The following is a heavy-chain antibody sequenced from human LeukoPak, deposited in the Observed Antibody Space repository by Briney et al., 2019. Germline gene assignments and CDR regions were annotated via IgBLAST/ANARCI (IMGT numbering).Heavy chain of an antibody. D-gene: IGHD6-19*01. Sequence: GGSLRLSCAASAFTFSGYSMTWVRQAPGKGLEWVSSISSSGTYIYYADSVKGRLTISRDNAKNSLYLQMNSLRAEDTAVYYCARIAVADNLFDYWGQGTLVTVSS. V-gene: IGHV3-21*01. CDR1: AFTFSGYS. CDR3: ARIAVADNLFDY. J-gene: IGHJ4*02. CDR2: ISSSGTYI.